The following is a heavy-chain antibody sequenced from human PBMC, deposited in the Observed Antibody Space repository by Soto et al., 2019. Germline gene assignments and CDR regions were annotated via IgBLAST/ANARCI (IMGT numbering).Heavy chain of an antibody. V-gene: IGHV4-59*08. CDR3: ARRIVATETFYY. D-gene: IGHD5-12*01. J-gene: IGHJ4*02. Sequence: TSETLSLTCAVSGGSISSYYWSWIRQPPGKGLEWIGYIYYAGSTKYNPSLNSRVTISVDTSKNQFSLTVTSVTAADTAVYYCARRIVATETFYYWGQGTLVTVSS. CDR1: GGSISSYY. CDR2: IYYAGST.